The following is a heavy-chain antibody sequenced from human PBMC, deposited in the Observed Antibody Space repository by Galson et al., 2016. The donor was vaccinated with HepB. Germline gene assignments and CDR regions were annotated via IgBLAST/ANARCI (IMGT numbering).Heavy chain of an antibody. J-gene: IGHJ4*02. Sequence: SLRLSCAASGFIFSNYPMYWVRQAPGKGLEWVSASDIGGATYYADSVEGRFTISRDYSKNTLFLQMDFLRPEDTAVYYCAKNRQSYVPGDSWGQGTLVTVSS. CDR2: SDIGGAT. CDR1: GFIFSNYP. CDR3: AKNRQSYVPGDS. V-gene: IGHV3-23*01. D-gene: IGHD1-26*01.